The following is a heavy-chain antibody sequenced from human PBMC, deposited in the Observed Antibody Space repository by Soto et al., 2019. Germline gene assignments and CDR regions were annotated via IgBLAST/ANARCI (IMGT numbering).Heavy chain of an antibody. Sequence: GGSLRLSCAASGFTFSSYAMSWVRQAPGKGLEWVSAISDSGGSTYYADSVKGRFTISRDNSKNTLYLQMNSLRAEDTAVYYCAKERWCSGGSCLLISPKENWFDPWGQGTLVTVSS. V-gene: IGHV3-23*01. CDR2: ISDSGGST. CDR1: GFTFSSYA. J-gene: IGHJ5*02. CDR3: AKERWCSGGSCLLISPKENWFDP. D-gene: IGHD2-15*01.